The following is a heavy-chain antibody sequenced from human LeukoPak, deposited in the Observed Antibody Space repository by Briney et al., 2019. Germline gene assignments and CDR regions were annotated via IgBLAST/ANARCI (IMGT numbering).Heavy chain of an antibody. V-gene: IGHV1-46*01. Sequence: ASVKVSCTASGYTFTSYYMHWVRQAPGQGLEWMGIINPSGGSTSYAQKFQGRVTMTRDTSTSTVYMELSSLRSEDTAVYYCARPQSRRADFDYWGQGTLVTVSS. CDR3: ARPQSRRADFDY. CDR1: GYTFTSYY. J-gene: IGHJ4*02. CDR2: INPSGGST.